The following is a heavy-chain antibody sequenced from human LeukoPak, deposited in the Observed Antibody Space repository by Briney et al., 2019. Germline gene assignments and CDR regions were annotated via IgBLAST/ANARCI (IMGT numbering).Heavy chain of an antibody. J-gene: IGHJ4*02. CDR3: AKGSGYYSSGYHDY. Sequence: GRSLRLSCAASGFTFDDYAMHWVRQAPGKGLEWVSGISWNSGSIGYADSVKGRFTISRDNAKNSLYLQMNSLRAEDTALYYCAKGSGYYSSGYHDYWGQGTLVTVSS. V-gene: IGHV3-9*01. CDR1: GFTFDDYA. D-gene: IGHD3-22*01. CDR2: ISWNSGSI.